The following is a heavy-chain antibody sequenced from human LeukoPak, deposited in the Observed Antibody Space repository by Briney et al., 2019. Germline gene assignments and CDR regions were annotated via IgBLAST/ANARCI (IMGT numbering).Heavy chain of an antibody. CDR1: GYTFTSYW. J-gene: IGHJ4*02. CDR3: ARHIGATGPDY. V-gene: IGHV5-51*01. CDR2: IYPGDSDI. D-gene: IGHD6-13*01. Sequence: GESLKISFKGSGYTFTSYWIGWVRQMPGKGLEWMGIIYPGDSDIIYSPSFQGQVTISADKSISTAYLQWSSLKASDTAIYYCARHIGATGPDYWGQGTLVTVSS.